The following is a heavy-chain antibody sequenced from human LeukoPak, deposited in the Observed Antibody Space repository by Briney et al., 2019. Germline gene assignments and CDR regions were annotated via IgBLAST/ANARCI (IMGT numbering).Heavy chain of an antibody. Sequence: ASVKVSCKASGYTFTIYAMHWVRQAPGQRLEWMGWINARNGNTKYSQKFQGRVTITRDTSASTAYMELSSLRSEDTAVYYCARDDTAAAGYYYGMDVWGQGTTVTVSS. CDR1: GYTFTIYA. J-gene: IGHJ6*02. D-gene: IGHD6-13*01. CDR2: INARNGNT. V-gene: IGHV1-3*01. CDR3: ARDDTAAAGYYYGMDV.